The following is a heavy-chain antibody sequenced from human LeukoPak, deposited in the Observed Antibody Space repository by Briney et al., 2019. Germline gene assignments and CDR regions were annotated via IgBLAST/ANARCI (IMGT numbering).Heavy chain of an antibody. J-gene: IGHJ4*02. Sequence: GASVKVSCKASGYTFTNYAITWVRQAPGQGLEWAGWISANNGDTKYAQTLQGRVTMTTDTSTSTAYMELRSLRSDDTAVYYCARSQLSPYLYDHDILTGYIVWGQGTLVTVFS. CDR2: ISANNGDT. CDR3: ARSQLSPYLYDHDILTGYIV. D-gene: IGHD3-9*01. V-gene: IGHV1-18*01. CDR1: GYTFTNYA.